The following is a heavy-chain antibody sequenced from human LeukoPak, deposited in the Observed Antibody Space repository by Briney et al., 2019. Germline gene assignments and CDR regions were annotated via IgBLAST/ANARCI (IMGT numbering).Heavy chain of an antibody. CDR2: ISSSSSTI. D-gene: IGHD1-1*01. CDR1: GFTFSSYS. Sequence: GGSLRLSCAASGFTFSSYSVNWVRHAPGKGLEWVSYISSSSSTIYYADSVKGRFTISRDNAKNSLYLQMNSLRAEDTAVYYCASDSGTTGWFDPWGRGTLVTVSS. V-gene: IGHV3-48*01. CDR3: ASDSGTTGWFDP. J-gene: IGHJ5*02.